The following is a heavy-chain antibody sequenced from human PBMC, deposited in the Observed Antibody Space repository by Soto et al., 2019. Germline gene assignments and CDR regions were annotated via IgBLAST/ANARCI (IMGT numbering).Heavy chain of an antibody. D-gene: IGHD3-10*01. J-gene: IGHJ6*02. V-gene: IGHV3-23*01. CDR2: ISGSGGST. Sequence: GGSLRLSCAASGFTFSSYAMSWVRQAPWKGLEWVSAISGSGGSTYYADSVKGRFTISRDNSKNTLYLQMNSLRAEDTAVYYCARVLLWFGELLYSGGMDVWGQGTTVTVSS. CDR3: ARVLLWFGELLYSGGMDV. CDR1: GFTFSSYA.